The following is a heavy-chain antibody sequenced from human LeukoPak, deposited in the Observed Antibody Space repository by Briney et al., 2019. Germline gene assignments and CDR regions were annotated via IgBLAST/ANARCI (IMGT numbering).Heavy chain of an antibody. CDR3: ARDFLDYYGSGSYYYYYYGMDV. D-gene: IGHD3-10*01. V-gene: IGHV4-34*01. J-gene: IGHJ6*02. Sequence: SETLSLTCAVYGGSFSGYYWSWIRQPPGKGLEWIGETNHSGSTNYNPSLKSRVTISVDTSKNQFSLKLSSVTAADTAVYYCARDFLDYYGSGSYYYYYYGMDVWGQGTTVTVSS. CDR1: GGSFSGYY. CDR2: TNHSGST.